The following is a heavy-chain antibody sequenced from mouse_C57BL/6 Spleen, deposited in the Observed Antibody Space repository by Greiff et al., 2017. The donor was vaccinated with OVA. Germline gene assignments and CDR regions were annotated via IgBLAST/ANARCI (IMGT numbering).Heavy chain of an antibody. CDR1: GYTFTSYW. CDR3: ARGKGVTTMDY. CDR2: IDPSDSET. V-gene: IGHV1-52*01. J-gene: IGHJ4*01. Sequence: QVQLKQPGAELVRPGSSVKLSCKASGYTFTSYWMHWVKQRPIQGLEWIGNIDPSDSETHYNQKFKDKATLTVDKSSSTAYMQLSSLTSEDSAVYYCARGKGVTTMDYWGQGTSVTVSS. D-gene: IGHD2-3*01.